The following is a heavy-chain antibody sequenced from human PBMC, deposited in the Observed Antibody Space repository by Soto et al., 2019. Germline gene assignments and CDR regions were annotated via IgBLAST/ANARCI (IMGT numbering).Heavy chain of an antibody. Sequence: SVKVSCKASGFTFITYEFSWVRQAAGQGLEWRGFRNPNNGNAGFAQKFRGRINMTRNTSVSTAYLELSSLRSYDSAVYFCARRKERYGHYYLDLWGQGTQATVSS. CDR3: ARRKERYGHYYLDL. J-gene: IGHJ4*02. CDR2: RNPNNGNA. D-gene: IGHD4-17*01. CDR1: GFTFITYE. V-gene: IGHV1-8*01.